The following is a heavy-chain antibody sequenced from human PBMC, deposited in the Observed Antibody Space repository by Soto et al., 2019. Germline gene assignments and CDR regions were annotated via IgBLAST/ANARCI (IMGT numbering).Heavy chain of an antibody. D-gene: IGHD3-22*01. V-gene: IGHV2-5*01. CDR1: GFSLSTSGVG. CDR2: IYWNDDK. CDR3: AHRTYYYDSSGYNY. J-gene: IGHJ4*02. Sequence: SGPTLVNPTQTLTLTCTFSGFSLSTSGVGGGWIRQPPGKALEWLALIYWNDDKRYSPSLKSRLTITKDTSKNQVVLTMTNMDPVDTATYYCAHRTYYYDSSGYNYWGQGXLVTVYS.